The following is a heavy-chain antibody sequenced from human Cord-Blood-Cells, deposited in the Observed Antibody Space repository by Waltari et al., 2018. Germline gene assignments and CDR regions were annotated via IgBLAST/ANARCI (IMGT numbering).Heavy chain of an antibody. J-gene: IGHJ4*02. CDR2: IIPIFGTA. CDR1: GGTFSSYA. CDR3: ASRGAYGSGSYYHFDY. Sequence: QVQLVQSGAEVKKPGSSVKVSCKASGGTFSSYAISWVRQAPGQGLEWMGGIIPIFGTANYAQKFQGRVTITADKSTSTAYMELSSLRSEDTAVYYCASRGAYGSGSYYHFDYWGQGTLVTVSS. D-gene: IGHD3-10*01. V-gene: IGHV1-69*06.